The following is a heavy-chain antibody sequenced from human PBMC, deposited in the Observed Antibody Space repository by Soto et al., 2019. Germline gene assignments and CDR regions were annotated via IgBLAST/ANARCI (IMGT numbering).Heavy chain of an antibody. D-gene: IGHD1-26*01. Sequence: PGGSLRLSCAASGFTFSSYWMHWVRQAPGKGLVWVSRINSDGSSTSYADSVKGRFTISRDNAKNTLYLQMNSLRAEDTAVYYCAREELRYYYGMDVWGQGTTVTVSS. CDR2: INSDGSST. CDR3: AREELRYYYGMDV. CDR1: GFTFSSYW. J-gene: IGHJ6*02. V-gene: IGHV3-74*01.